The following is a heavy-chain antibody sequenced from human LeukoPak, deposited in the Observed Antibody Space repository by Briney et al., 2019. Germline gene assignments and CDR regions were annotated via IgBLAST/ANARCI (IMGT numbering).Heavy chain of an antibody. CDR1: GFTFNDYW. Sequence: PGGSLRLSCAASGFTFNDYWMHWVRQAPGKGLVWVSHINNDGSITNYADSVKGRFTVSRDNAKSTVFLQMNSLRVEDTAVYYCAKGRNYGDTKDAFDIWGQGTMVTVSS. V-gene: IGHV3-74*01. CDR3: AKGRNYGDTKDAFDI. D-gene: IGHD4-17*01. J-gene: IGHJ3*02. CDR2: INNDGSIT.